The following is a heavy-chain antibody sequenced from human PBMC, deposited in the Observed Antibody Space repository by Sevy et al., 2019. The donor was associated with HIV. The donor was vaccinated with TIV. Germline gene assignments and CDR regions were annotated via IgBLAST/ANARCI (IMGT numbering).Heavy chain of an antibody. CDR2: ISYDGSNK. CDR1: GFTFSSYG. J-gene: IGHJ4*02. CDR3: AKDSGYSGYESLGFDY. Sequence: GGSLRLSRAASGFTFSSYGMHWVRQAPGKGLEWVAVISYDGSNKYYADSVKGRFTISRDNSKNTLYLQMNSLRAEDTAVYYCAKDSGYSGYESLGFDYWGQGTLVTVSS. D-gene: IGHD5-12*01. V-gene: IGHV3-30*18.